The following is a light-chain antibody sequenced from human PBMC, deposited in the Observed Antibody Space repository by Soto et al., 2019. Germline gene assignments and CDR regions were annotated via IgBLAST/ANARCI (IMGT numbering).Light chain of an antibody. Sequence: EIVLTQSPGTLSLSPGERAILSCRASQSVSTCCLAWYQQKPGQAPRLLIYGASNRATGIPDRFSGSGSGTDFTLTISRLEPEDFAVYYCQHYVSSPPLYFFGQGTKLEIK. CDR2: GAS. CDR1: QSVSTCC. CDR3: QHYVSSPPLYF. V-gene: IGKV3-20*01. J-gene: IGKJ2*01.